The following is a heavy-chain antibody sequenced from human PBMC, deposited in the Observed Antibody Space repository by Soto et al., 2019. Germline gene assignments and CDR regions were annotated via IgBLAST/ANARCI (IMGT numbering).Heavy chain of an antibody. V-gene: IGHV3-66*01. CDR1: GFTVSTNY. Sequence: EVQLVESGGGLVQPGGSLRLSCAASGFTVSTNYMTWVRLAPGKGLEWVSVIFYGGSTYYADSVKGRFTISRDNSKNTRYRQMNGLSAEDTAVYYGATTGMGVTFYYYYYGMDVWGQGTTVTVSS. D-gene: IGHD1-26*01. J-gene: IGHJ6*02. CDR3: ATTGMGVTFYYYYYGMDV. CDR2: IFYGGST.